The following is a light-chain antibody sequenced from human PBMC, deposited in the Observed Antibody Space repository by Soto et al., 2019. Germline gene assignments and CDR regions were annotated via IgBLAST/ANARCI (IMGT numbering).Light chain of an antibody. CDR3: GTWDSSLSAYV. J-gene: IGLJ1*01. CDR1: SSNIANNY. Sequence: QSALTQPPSVSAAPGQKVTISCSGSSSNIANNYVSWYQQLPGTAPKLLIYDNNKRPSGIPDRFSGSKSGTSATLGITGLQTGDEADYYCGTWDSSLSAYVFGTGTKLTVL. V-gene: IGLV1-51*01. CDR2: DNN.